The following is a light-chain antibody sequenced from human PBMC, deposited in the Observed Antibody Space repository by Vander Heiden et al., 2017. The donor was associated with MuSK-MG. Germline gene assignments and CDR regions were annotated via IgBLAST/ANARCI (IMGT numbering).Light chain of an antibody. Sequence: QSALTQPASVSGSLGHSITISCTGTSSDVGVLNFLSWYQQFPDKAPKVMIYEGTKRPSGVSNRFSGSKSGNTASLTISGLQAEDEADYYCCSFAGRSTFVFGTGTKVTVL. V-gene: IGLV2-23*03. CDR3: CSFAGRSTFV. CDR2: EGT. J-gene: IGLJ1*01. CDR1: SSDVGVLNF.